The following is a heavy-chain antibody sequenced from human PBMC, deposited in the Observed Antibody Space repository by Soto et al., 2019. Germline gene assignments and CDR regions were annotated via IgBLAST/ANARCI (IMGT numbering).Heavy chain of an antibody. CDR1: GGSISSSSYY. Sequence: QLQLQESGPGLVKPSETLSLTCTVSGGSISSSSYYWGWIRQPPGKGLEWIGSIYYSGSTYYNPSLRSRVTISVAASESQVARKMGAVTAADAAVYCCARHDSGSYHYPEYCQHWGQGTLVTVSS. CDR3: ARHDSGSYHYPEYCQH. J-gene: IGHJ1*01. V-gene: IGHV4-39*01. D-gene: IGHD1-26*01. CDR2: IYYSGST.